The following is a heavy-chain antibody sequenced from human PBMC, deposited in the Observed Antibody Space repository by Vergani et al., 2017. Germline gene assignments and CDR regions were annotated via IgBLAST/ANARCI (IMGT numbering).Heavy chain of an antibody. CDR3: ARDHEVGSSWTYYYYYGMDV. Sequence: EVQLVESGGGLVKPGGSLRLSCAASGFTFSSYSMNWVRQAPGKGLEWVSSISSSSSYIYYADSVKGRFTISRDNSKNTLYLQMNSLRAEDTAVYYCARDHEVGSSWTYYYYYGMDVWGQGTTVTVSS. J-gene: IGHJ6*02. CDR2: ISSSSSYI. D-gene: IGHD6-13*01. CDR1: GFTFSSYS. V-gene: IGHV3-21*01.